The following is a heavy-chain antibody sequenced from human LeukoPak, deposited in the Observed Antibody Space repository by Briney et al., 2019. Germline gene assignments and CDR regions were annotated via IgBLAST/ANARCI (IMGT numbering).Heavy chain of an antibody. Sequence: GESLKISCKGSGYNFSNYWVGWVRQMPGKRLEWMGIIYPGDSDTRYSLSFQGQVTISADKSISTAYLQLTSLKASDTAIYYCARQHHYDILAGYFIGRFDPWGQGTLVTVSS. D-gene: IGHD3-9*01. CDR1: GYNFSNYW. CDR3: ARQHHYDILAGYFIGRFDP. CDR2: IYPGDSDT. J-gene: IGHJ5*02. V-gene: IGHV5-51*01.